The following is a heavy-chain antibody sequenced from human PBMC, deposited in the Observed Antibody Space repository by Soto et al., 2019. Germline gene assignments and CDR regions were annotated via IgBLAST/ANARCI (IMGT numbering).Heavy chain of an antibody. Sequence: SVKVSCKASGYTFTSYDINRVRQATGQGLEWMGWMNPNSGNTGYAQKFQGRVTMTRNTSISTAYMELSSLRSEDTAVYYCARAVIAASALSGLAVWVQGTTLTASS. CDR1: GYTFTSYD. V-gene: IGHV1-8*01. J-gene: IGHJ6*02. CDR2: MNPNSGNT. D-gene: IGHD2-21*01. CDR3: ARAVIAASALSGLAV.